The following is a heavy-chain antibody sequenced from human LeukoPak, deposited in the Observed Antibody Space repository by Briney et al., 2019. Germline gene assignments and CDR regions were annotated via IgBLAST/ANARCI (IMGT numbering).Heavy chain of an antibody. Sequence: PGGSLRLSCAASGFTFSSYAMNWVRQAPGKGLEWVAVISGSGATTYYADSVKGRFTISRDNSKNTLYLQMNGLRAEDSAIYYCAKDAVVTDVSRGYFDFWGQGTPVTVSS. D-gene: IGHD2-21*02. CDR3: AKDAVVTDVSRGYFDF. V-gene: IGHV3-23*01. J-gene: IGHJ4*02. CDR2: ISGSGATT. CDR1: GFTFSSYA.